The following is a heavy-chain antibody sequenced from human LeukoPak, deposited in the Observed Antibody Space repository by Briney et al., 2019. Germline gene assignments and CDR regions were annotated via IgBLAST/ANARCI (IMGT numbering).Heavy chain of an antibody. V-gene: IGHV1-18*01. D-gene: IGHD3-3*01. CDR2: ISAYNGNT. Sequence: ASVKVSCKASGYTFTSYGISWVRQAPGQGLEWMGWISAYNGNTNYAQKLQGRVTMTTDTSTSTAYMELRSLRSDDTAVYYCARYYDFCSGYPNKYYFGYWGQGTLVTVSS. CDR1: GYTFTSYG. J-gene: IGHJ4*02. CDR3: ARYYDFCSGYPNKYYFGY.